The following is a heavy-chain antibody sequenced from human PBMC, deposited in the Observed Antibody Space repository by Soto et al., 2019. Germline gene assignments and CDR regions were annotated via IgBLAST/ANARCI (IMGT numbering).Heavy chain of an antibody. CDR2: IYYSGST. J-gene: IGHJ6*02. CDR3: ARVGGYYDILTAPLGMDV. D-gene: IGHD3-9*01. CDR1: GGSISSGGYY. Sequence: QVQLQESGPGLVKPSQTLSLTCTVSGGSISSGGYYWSWIRQHPGKGLEWIGYIYYSGSTYYNPSLKCRVTISVATSKNQFSLKLSSVTAADTAVYYCARVGGYYDILTAPLGMDVWGQGTTVTVSS. V-gene: IGHV4-31*03.